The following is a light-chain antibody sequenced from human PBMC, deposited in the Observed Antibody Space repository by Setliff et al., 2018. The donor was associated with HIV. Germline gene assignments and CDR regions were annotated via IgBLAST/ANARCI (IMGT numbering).Light chain of an antibody. CDR3: SSYTSSSTYV. J-gene: IGLJ1*01. V-gene: IGLV2-14*01. CDR2: DVS. CDR1: SSDVGGYNY. Sequence: QSVLTQPPSASGSPGQSVTISCTGTSSDVGGYNYVSWYQQHPGKAPKLMISDVSKRPSGVSSRFSGSKSGNTASLTISGLQTEDEADYYCSSYTSSSTYVFGTGTKVTVL.